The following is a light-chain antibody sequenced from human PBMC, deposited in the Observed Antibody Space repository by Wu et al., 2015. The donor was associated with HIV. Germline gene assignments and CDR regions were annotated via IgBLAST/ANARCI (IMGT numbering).Light chain of an antibody. CDR3: QQYHNWPPSWT. CDR2: GAS. Sequence: EIVMTQSPATLSVSPGERATLSCRTSQSISSNLAWYQQKPGQAPRLLIYGASSRATGIPARFSGTGSGTEFTLTISSMQSEDFAVYYCQQYHNWPPSWTFGQGPRWKSN. J-gene: IGKJ1*01. V-gene: IGKV3-15*01. CDR1: QSISSN.